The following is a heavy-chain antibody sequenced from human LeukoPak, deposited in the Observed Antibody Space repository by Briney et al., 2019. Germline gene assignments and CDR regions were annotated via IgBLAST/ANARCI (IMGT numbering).Heavy chain of an antibody. J-gene: IGHJ4*02. V-gene: IGHV3-48*01. D-gene: IGHD2-2*02. CDR1: GFTFSSYS. CDR2: ISSSSSTI. Sequence: GGSLRLSCAASGFTFSSYSMNWVRQAPGKGLEWVSYISSSSSTIYYADSVKGRFTISRDNAKNSLYLQVNSLRAEDTAVYYCASTGYCSSTICYTDYWGQGTLVTVSS. CDR3: ASTGYCSSTICYTDY.